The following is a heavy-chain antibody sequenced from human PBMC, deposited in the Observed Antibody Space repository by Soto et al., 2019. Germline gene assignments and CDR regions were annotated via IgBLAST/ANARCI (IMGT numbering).Heavy chain of an antibody. Sequence: ASVKVSCKASGGTFSSYAISWVRQAPGQGLEWMGGIIPIFGTANYAQKFQGRVTITADESTSTAYMELSSLRSEDTAVYYCARGDYGDYVRYFDYWGQGTLVTVSS. CDR2: IIPIFGTA. J-gene: IGHJ4*02. V-gene: IGHV1-69*13. CDR3: ARGDYGDYVRYFDY. D-gene: IGHD4-17*01. CDR1: GGTFSSYA.